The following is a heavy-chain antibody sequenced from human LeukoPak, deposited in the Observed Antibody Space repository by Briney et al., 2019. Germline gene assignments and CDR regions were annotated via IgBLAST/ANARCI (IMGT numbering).Heavy chain of an antibody. Sequence: GGSLRLSCAASGFTFSSYAMSRVRQAPGKGLEWVSAISGSGGSPYYADSVKGRFTISRDNSKNTLYLQMNSLRAEDTAVYYCAKDRFKYGSSPFDYWGQGTLVTVSS. V-gene: IGHV3-23*01. CDR3: AKDRFKYGSSPFDY. D-gene: IGHD6-6*01. J-gene: IGHJ4*02. CDR1: GFTFSSYA. CDR2: ISGSGGSP.